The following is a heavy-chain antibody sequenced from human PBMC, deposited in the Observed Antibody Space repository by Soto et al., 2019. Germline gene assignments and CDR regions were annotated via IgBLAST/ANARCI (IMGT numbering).Heavy chain of an antibody. J-gene: IGHJ3*02. Sequence: EASVKVSCKASGGTFSSYAISWVRQAPGQGLEWMGGIIPIFGTANYAQKFQGRVTITADESTSTAYMELSSLRSEDTAVYYCARELAAAGAFDIWGQGTMVTVSS. CDR3: ARELAAAGAFDI. V-gene: IGHV1-69*13. CDR2: IIPIFGTA. CDR1: GGTFSSYA. D-gene: IGHD6-13*01.